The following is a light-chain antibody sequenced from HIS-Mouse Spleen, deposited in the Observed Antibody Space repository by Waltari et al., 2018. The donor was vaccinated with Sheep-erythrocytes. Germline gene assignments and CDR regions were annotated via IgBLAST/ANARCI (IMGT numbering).Light chain of an antibody. J-gene: IGLJ3*02. CDR1: AWPKTY. Sequence: SYELTQPPSVSVSPGQTARITCSGHAWPKTYAYWYQQKSGQAPVLVIYEDSKRPPGIPERFSGSSSGTMATLTISGAQVEDEADYYCYSTDSSGNHWVFGGGTKLTVL. V-gene: IGLV3-10*01. CDR3: YSTDSSGNHWV. CDR2: EDS.